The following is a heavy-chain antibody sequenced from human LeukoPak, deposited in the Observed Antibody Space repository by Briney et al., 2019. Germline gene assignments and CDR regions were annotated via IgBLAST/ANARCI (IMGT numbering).Heavy chain of an antibody. CDR1: GFTFSSYS. D-gene: IGHD3-10*01. V-gene: IGHV3-21*01. CDR2: ISSSSSYI. CDR3: ARDKTPWLRNGGLIGAFDI. Sequence: GGSLRLSCAASGFTFSSYSMNWVRQAPGKGLEWVSSISSSSSYIYYADSVKGRFTISRDNAKNSLYLQMNSLRAEDTAVYYCARDKTPWLRNGGLIGAFDIWGQGTMVTVSS. J-gene: IGHJ3*02.